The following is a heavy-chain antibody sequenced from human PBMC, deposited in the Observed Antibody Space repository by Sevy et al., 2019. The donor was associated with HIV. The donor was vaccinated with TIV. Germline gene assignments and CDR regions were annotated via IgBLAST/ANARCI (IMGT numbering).Heavy chain of an antibody. CDR1: GFTFSNYY. Sequence: GGSLRLSCAASGFTFSNYYMSWIRQAPGKGLEWVSYISSLSSYTNFADSGKGRFTISRDNAKNSLYLQMKSLRAEDTAVYYCAGGSGRYNDAFDIWGQGTMVTVSS. CDR2: ISSLSSYT. CDR3: AGGSGRYNDAFDI. J-gene: IGHJ3*02. D-gene: IGHD1-26*01. V-gene: IGHV3-11*06.